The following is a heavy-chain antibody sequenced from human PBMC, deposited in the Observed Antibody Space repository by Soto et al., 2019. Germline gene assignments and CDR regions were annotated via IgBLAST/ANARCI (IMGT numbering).Heavy chain of an antibody. D-gene: IGHD3-9*01. CDR1: GGTFDHAA. CDR2: INPMFSST. V-gene: IGHV1-69*01. J-gene: IGHJ4*02. CDR3: ARQIFAADY. Sequence: QVQLVQSGAEVKKPGSSVKVSCEAPGGTFDHAAITWVRQAPGQGLEWMGGINPMFSSTHYAQKFQGRVTITADAATSTAFMELRRLRSDDTAVYYCARQIFAADYWGQGTLLIVSS.